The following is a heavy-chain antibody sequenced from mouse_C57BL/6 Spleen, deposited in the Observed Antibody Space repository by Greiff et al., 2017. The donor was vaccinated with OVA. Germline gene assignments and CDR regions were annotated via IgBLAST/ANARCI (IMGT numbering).Heavy chain of an antibody. Sequence: QVHVKQSGPGLVQPSQCLSITCTASGFSFTSYGVHWVRQSPGKGLEWLGEIWSGGSTDYNAAFISRLSISKDNSKSQVFFKMNSLQADDTAIYYCARTYGYDEYYFDYWGQGTTLTVSS. CDR1: GFSFTSYG. J-gene: IGHJ2*01. CDR2: IWSGGST. V-gene: IGHV2-2*01. CDR3: ARTYGYDEYYFDY. D-gene: IGHD2-2*01.